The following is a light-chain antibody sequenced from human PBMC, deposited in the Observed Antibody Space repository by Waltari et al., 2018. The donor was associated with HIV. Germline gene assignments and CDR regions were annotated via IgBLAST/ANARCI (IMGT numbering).Light chain of an antibody. CDR2: KDD. CDR1: PLSKQY. CDR3: QSADSTATL. V-gene: IGLV3-25*03. Sequence: SNELTQPPSLSVSPGQTARITCSGYPLSKQYTSWYQQKAGRAPLLIIYKDDQRPSGIPERFSGSSSGTIVTLTICGVQAEDEADYYCQSADSTATLFGGGTTLTVL. J-gene: IGLJ3*02.